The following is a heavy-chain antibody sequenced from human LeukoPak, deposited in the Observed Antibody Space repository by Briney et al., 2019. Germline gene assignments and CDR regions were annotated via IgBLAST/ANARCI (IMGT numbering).Heavy chain of an antibody. D-gene: IGHD1-26*01. CDR2: IYTSGST. CDR3: ARPGGQWELLGYYFDY. V-gene: IGHV4-4*09. CDR1: GGSISSYY. Sequence: PSETLSLTCTVSGGSISSYYWSWIRQPPGKGLEWIGYIYTSGSTNYNPSLKSRVTISVDTSKNQFSLKLSSVTAADTAVYYCARPGGQWELLGYYFDYWGQGTLVTVSS. J-gene: IGHJ4*02.